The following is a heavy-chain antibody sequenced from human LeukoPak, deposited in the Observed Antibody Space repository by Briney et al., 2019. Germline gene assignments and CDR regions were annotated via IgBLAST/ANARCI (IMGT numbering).Heavy chain of an antibody. J-gene: IGHJ3*02. CDR1: GYTFTSYA. CDR2: INPNSGGT. CDR3: ARSHSSGYDAFDI. Sequence: ASVKVSCKASGYTFTSYAMNWVRQAPGQGLEWMGWINPNSGGTNYAQKFQGRVTMTRDTSISTAYMELSRLRSDDTAVYYCARSHSSGYDAFDIWGQGTMVTVSS. D-gene: IGHD3-22*01. V-gene: IGHV1-2*02.